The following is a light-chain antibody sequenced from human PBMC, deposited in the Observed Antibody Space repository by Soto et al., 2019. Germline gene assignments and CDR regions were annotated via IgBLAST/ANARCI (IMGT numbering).Light chain of an antibody. CDR3: QQTKSYPST. CDR1: QGIITY. Sequence: DIQLTQSPSSLSASVGDRVTITCRASQGIITYLNWYQQKPGKAPNLLIYSSSTLQSGVPSRFSGSGSGTDFTLTISSLQPEDFAIYFCQQTKSYPSTFGGGTRVEI. CDR2: SSS. V-gene: IGKV1-39*01. J-gene: IGKJ4*01.